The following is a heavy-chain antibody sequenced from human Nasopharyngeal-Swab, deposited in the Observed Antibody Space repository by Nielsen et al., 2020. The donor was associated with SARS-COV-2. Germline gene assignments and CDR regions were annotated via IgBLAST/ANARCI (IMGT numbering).Heavy chain of an antibody. D-gene: IGHD3-9*01. CDR3: ARGLTGYRAEYFQH. Sequence: SETLSLPCTASRGSISSYYWSWIRQPAGKGLEWIVYIYYSGSTNYNPSLKSRVTISVDTSKNQFSLKLSSVTAADTAVYYCARGLTGYRAEYFQHWGQGTLVTVSS. J-gene: IGHJ1*01. V-gene: IGHV4-59*01. CDR1: RGSISSYY. CDR2: IYYSGST.